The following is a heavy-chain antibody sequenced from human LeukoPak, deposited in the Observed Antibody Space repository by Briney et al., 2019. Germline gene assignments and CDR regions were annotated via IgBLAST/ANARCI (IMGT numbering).Heavy chain of an antibody. V-gene: IGHV1-69*04. J-gene: IGHJ6*02. CDR2: IIPILGIA. Sequence: GSSVKVSFKASGGTFSSYAISWVRQAPGQGLEWMGRIIPILGIANYAQKFQGRVTITADKSTSTAYMELSSLRSEDTAVYYCARDDLPLYCSGGSCYTAYYYYGMDVWGQGTTVTVSS. D-gene: IGHD2-15*01. CDR1: GGTFSSYA. CDR3: ARDDLPLYCSGGSCYTAYYYYGMDV.